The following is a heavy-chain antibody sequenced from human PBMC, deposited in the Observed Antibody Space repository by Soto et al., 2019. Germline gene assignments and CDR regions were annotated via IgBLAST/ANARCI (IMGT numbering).Heavy chain of an antibody. D-gene: IGHD3-10*01. CDR1: GGSIISSNW. Sequence: SETLSLTCAVSGGSIISSNWWRWVRQPPGKGLEWIGKIYHSGSTNYNPPLKSRVTISVDKSKNQFSLKLSSVTAADTAVYYCARVYMVRGTIIRYFDYWGQGTLVTVSS. V-gene: IGHV4-4*02. J-gene: IGHJ4*02. CDR2: IYHSGST. CDR3: ARVYMVRGTIIRYFDY.